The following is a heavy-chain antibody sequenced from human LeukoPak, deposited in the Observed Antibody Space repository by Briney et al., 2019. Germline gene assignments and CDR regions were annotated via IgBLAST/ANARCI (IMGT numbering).Heavy chain of an antibody. Sequence: SQTLSLTCAISGDSVSSNSAAWNWIRQSPSRGLEWLGRTYYRSKWYNDYAVSVKSRITINPDTSKNQFSLQLNSVTPEDTAVYYCARDLHRKWELRMIDSANWFDPWGQGTLVTVSS. D-gene: IGHD1-26*01. J-gene: IGHJ5*02. CDR2: TYYRSKWYN. CDR1: GDSVSSNSAA. CDR3: ARDLHRKWELRMIDSANWFDP. V-gene: IGHV6-1*01.